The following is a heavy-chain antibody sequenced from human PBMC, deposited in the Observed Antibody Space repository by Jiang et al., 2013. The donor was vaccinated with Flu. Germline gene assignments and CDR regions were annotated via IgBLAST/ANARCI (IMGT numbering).Heavy chain of an antibody. D-gene: IGHD5-18*01. Sequence: EWVSAISGSGGSTYYADSVKGRFTISRDNSKNTLYLQMNSLRAEDTAVYYCAKDLSYTAMVNIYDYWGQGTLVTVSS. J-gene: IGHJ4*02. CDR2: ISGSGGST. V-gene: IGHV3-23*01. CDR3: AKDLSYTAMVNIYDY.